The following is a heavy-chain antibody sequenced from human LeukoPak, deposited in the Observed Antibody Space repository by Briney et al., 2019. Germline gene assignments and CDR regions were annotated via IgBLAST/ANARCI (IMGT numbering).Heavy chain of an antibody. Sequence: GGSLRLSCAASGFTFSSYWMSWVSQAPGKGLEWVANIKQDGSEKYYVDSVKGRFTISRDNAKNSLYLQMNSLRAEDTAVYYCARDYNAAPRPYYYYMDVWGKGTTVTVSS. V-gene: IGHV3-7*01. D-gene: IGHD3-10*01. CDR2: IKQDGSEK. CDR3: ARDYNAAPRPYYYYMDV. CDR1: GFTFSSYW. J-gene: IGHJ6*03.